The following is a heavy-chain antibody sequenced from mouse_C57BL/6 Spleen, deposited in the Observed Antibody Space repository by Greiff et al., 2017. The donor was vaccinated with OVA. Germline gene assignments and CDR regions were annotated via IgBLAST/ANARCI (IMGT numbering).Heavy chain of an antibody. CDR3: ARRSNYVFDY. Sequence: QVQLQQSGAELVRPGASVKLSCKASGYTFTDYYINWVKRRPGQGLEWIARIYPGSGNTYYNEKFKGKATLTAEKSSSTAYMQLSSLTSEDSAVYFCARRSNYVFDYWGQGTTLTVSS. V-gene: IGHV1-76*01. CDR2: IYPGSGNT. J-gene: IGHJ2*01. D-gene: IGHD2-5*01. CDR1: GYTFTDYY.